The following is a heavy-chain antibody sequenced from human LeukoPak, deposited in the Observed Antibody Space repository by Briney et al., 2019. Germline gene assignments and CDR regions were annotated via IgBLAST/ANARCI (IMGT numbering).Heavy chain of an antibody. J-gene: IGHJ4*02. D-gene: IGHD2-21*01. CDR3: ARGEVIAISFDY. CDR1: GGSISSGSYY. V-gene: IGHV4-61*02. CDR2: IYTSGST. Sequence: PSQTLSLTCTVSGGSISSGSYYWSWIRQPAGKGLEWIGRIYTSGSTNYNPSLKSRVTISVDTSKNQFSLKLSSVTAADTAVYYCARGEVIAISFDYWGQGTLVTVSS.